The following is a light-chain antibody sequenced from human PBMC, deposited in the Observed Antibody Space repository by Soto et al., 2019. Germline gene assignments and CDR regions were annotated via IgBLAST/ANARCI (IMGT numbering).Light chain of an antibody. J-gene: IGKJ5*01. V-gene: IGKV3-11*01. CDR3: QQRSNWPPIT. CDR2: DAS. Sequence: EIVLTQSPATLSLSPVERATLSCRSSQSISSYLAWYQQKPGQAPRLLIYDASNRATGIPARFSGSGSGTDFTLTISSLEPEDFAVYYCQQRSNWPPITFGQGTRLAI. CDR1: QSISSY.